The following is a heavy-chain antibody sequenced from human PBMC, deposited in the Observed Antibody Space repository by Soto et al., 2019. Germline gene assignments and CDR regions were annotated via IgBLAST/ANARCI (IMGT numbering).Heavy chain of an antibody. CDR2: IYHSGST. CDR3: ALRSMPVVPEY. V-gene: IGHV4-30-2*01. CDR1: GGSISSGGYS. J-gene: IGHJ4*02. Sequence: SETLSLTCAVSGGSISSGGYSWSWIRQPPGKGLEWIGYIYHSGSTYYNPSLKSRVTISVDRSKNQFSLKLSSVTAADTAVYYCALRSMPVVPEYWGQGTLVTVSS. D-gene: IGHD3-22*01.